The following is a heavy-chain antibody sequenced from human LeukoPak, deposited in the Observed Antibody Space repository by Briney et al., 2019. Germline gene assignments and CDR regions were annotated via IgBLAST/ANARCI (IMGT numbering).Heavy chain of an antibody. CDR3: AGTSTWLSFGY. J-gene: IGHJ4*02. CDR1: GGSISSYY. CDR2: IYYSGST. Sequence: PSETLSLTCTVSGGSISSYYWSWIRQPPGKGLEWIGYIYYSGSTNYYPSLRSRVTISIDTSKNQLSLKLSSVTAADTAVYYCAGTSTWLSFGYWGQGTLVTVSS. D-gene: IGHD2-2*01. V-gene: IGHV4-59*08.